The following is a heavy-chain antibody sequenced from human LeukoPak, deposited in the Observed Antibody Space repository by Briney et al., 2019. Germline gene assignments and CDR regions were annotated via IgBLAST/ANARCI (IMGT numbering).Heavy chain of an antibody. CDR1: GGSFSGYY. D-gene: IGHD7-27*01. CDR2: INHSGST. J-gene: IGHJ4*02. Sequence: SETLSLTCAVYGGSFSGYYWSWIRQPPGKGLEWIGEINHSGSTNYNPSLKSRVTISVDTSKNQFSLKLGSVTAADTAVYYCARHGLRTGDTLDYWGQGTLVTVSS. CDR3: ARHGLRTGDTLDY. V-gene: IGHV4-34*01.